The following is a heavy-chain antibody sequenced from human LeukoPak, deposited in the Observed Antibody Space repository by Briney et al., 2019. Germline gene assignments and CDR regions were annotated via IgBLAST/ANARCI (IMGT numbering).Heavy chain of an antibody. Sequence: SETLSLTCTVSGGSISSGGYYWSWIRQHPGKGLEWIGYIYYSGSTYYNPSLKSRVTISVDTSKNQFSLKLSSVTAADTAVYYCARGRAQGGYYGSGSYRFDPWGQGTLVTVSS. J-gene: IGHJ5*02. V-gene: IGHV4-31*03. CDR1: GGSISSGGYY. CDR3: ARGRAQGGYYGSGSYRFDP. CDR2: IYYSGST. D-gene: IGHD3-10*01.